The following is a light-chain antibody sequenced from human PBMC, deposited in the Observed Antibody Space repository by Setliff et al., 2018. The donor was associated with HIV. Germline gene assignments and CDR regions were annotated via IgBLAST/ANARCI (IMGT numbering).Light chain of an antibody. J-gene: IGLJ1*01. V-gene: IGLV2-23*02. CDR1: SSDVGSYNR. Sequence: QSVLTQPASVSGSPGQSITISCTGTSSDVGSYNRVSWYQHHPGKAPKLMIYAVSKRPSGVSNRFSGSKSGNTASLTISGLQAEDEADYYCCSYAGSSTYVFGTGTKVTV. CDR3: CSYAGSSTYV. CDR2: AVS.